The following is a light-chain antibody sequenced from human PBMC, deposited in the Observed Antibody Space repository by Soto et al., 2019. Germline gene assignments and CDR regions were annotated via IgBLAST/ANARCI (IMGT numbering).Light chain of an antibody. CDR1: QSISSW. CDR2: KAS. Sequence: DIQMTQSPSTLSASVGDRVTITCRASQSISSWLAWYQQKPGKAPKLLIYKASSLESGVPSRFSGSGSGTEFTLTISSLQPDDFATYDCQQYNSYSTFGQGTKVESK. V-gene: IGKV1-5*03. J-gene: IGKJ1*01. CDR3: QQYNSYST.